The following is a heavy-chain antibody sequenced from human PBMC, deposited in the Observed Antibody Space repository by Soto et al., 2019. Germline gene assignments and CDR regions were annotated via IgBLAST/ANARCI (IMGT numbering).Heavy chain of an antibody. V-gene: IGHV3-23*01. CDR3: AKPGPVTARIRFGY. J-gene: IGHJ4*02. CDR1: GFTFYAYA. Sequence: EVQLLESGGGSAQPGGSLRLSCAGSGFTFYAYAMSWVRQAPGKGLEWVSGISARGDTKYIGSVKGRFTIYRDNSRNTLYLKINSLRPDDTAVYYCAKPGPVTARIRFGYWGQGALVTVSS. D-gene: IGHD2-21*02. CDR2: ISARGDT.